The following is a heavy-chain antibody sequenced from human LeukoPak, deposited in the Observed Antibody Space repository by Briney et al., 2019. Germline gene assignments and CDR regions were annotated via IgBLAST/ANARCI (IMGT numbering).Heavy chain of an antibody. Sequence: ASETLSLTCTVSGGSITSSGYYWGWIRQPPGKGLEWIASIHYSGITYYNPSLKSRVTISVDTSKNQFSLKLSSVTAVDTAVYYCARYGGQSEFDYWGQGTLVTVSS. CDR2: IHYSGIT. J-gene: IGHJ4*02. V-gene: IGHV4-39*01. CDR1: GGSITSSGYY. CDR3: ARYGGQSEFDY. D-gene: IGHD4-23*01.